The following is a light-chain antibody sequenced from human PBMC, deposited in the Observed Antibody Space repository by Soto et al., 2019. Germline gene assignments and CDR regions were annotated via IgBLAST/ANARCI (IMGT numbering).Light chain of an antibody. Sequence: EIVLTQSPATLSLSPGERATLSSGASQRVSSSYLAWYQQKPGLAPRLLIYDASSRATGIPDRFSGSGSGTDFTLTISRLEPEDFAVYYCQQYGNSPYTFGQGTKLEIK. CDR3: QQYGNSPYT. V-gene: IGKV3D-20*01. CDR1: QRVSSSY. J-gene: IGKJ2*01. CDR2: DAS.